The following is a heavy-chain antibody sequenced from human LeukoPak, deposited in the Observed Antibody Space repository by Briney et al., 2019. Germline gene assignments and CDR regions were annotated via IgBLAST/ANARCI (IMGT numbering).Heavy chain of an antibody. CDR3: AKDIGAVAGYAFDI. D-gene: IGHD6-19*01. V-gene: IGHV3-21*04. J-gene: IGHJ3*02. Sequence: GGSLRLSCAASGFTFSSYSMNWVRQAPGKGLEWVSSISSSSSYIYYADSVKGRFTISRDNAKNSLYLQMNSLRAEDTALYYCAKDIGAVAGYAFDIWGQGTMVTVSS. CDR2: ISSSSSYI. CDR1: GFTFSSYS.